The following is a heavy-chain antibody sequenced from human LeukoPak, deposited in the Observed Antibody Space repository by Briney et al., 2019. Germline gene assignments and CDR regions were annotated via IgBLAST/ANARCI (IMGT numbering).Heavy chain of an antibody. V-gene: IGHV4-59*01. CDR2: IYYSGST. J-gene: IGHJ3*02. CDR3: ARAGDSSGYSAVSFDI. D-gene: IGHD3-22*01. Sequence: SESLSLTCTVSGGSISSYYWSWIRQPPGKGLEWSGYIYYSGSTNYNPSLKSRVTISVDTSKNQFPLKLSSVTAADTAVYYCARAGDSSGYSAVSFDIWGQGTMVTVSS. CDR1: GGSISSYY.